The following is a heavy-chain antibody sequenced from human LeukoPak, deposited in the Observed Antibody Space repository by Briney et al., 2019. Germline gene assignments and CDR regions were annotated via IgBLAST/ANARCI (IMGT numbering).Heavy chain of an antibody. CDR3: ARVAPGGYFDY. Sequence: PSETLSLTCTVSGASVSSNGYYWNWIRQPPGKGLEWIGYIVNRGSTNYNPSLKSRVTISVDTSNNQFSLRLNSVTAADTAVYYCARVAPGGYFDYWGQGTLVTVSS. D-gene: IGHD2-8*02. V-gene: IGHV4-61*08. J-gene: IGHJ4*02. CDR1: GASVSSNGYY. CDR2: IVNRGST.